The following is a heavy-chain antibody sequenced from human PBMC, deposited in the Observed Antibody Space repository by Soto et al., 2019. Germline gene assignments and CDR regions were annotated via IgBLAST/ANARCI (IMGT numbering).Heavy chain of an antibody. Sequence: SETLSLTCAVYGGSFSGYYWSWIRQPPGKGLEWIGEINHSGSTNYNPSLKSRVTISVDTSKNQFSLKLSSVTAADTAVYYCARGPPYDYSNYGYYYYYYMDVWGKGTTVTVSS. CDR1: GGSFSGYY. CDR2: INHSGST. J-gene: IGHJ6*03. D-gene: IGHD4-4*01. V-gene: IGHV4-34*01. CDR3: ARGPPYDYSNYGYYYYYYMDV.